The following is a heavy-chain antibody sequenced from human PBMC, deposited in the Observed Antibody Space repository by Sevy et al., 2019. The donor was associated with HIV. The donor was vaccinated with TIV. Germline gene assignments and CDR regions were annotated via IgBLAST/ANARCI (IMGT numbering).Heavy chain of an antibody. CDR2: VHFDGSNI. D-gene: IGHD6-13*01. J-gene: IGHJ4*02. CDR1: GFTFSHYG. CDR3: AKNTAAASTGGFDY. V-gene: IGHV3-30*02. Sequence: GGSLRLSCAASGFTFSHYGMHWVRQAPGKGLEWVAFVHFDGSNIYYADSMKGRFTISRDNSKNTLYLQMNSLRTEDTAVYYCAKNTAAASTGGFDYRGQGTLVTVSS.